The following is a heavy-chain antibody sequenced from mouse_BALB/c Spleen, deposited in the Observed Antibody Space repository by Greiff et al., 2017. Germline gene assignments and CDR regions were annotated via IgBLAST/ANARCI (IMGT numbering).Heavy chain of an antibody. Sequence: QVQLQQPGAELVKPGASVKLSCKASGYTFTSYWMHWVKQRPGQGLEWIGEINPSNGRTNYNEKFKSKATLTVDKSSSTAYMQLSSLTSEDSAVYYCARWGYDGDFDYWGQGTTLTVSS. V-gene: IGHV1S81*02. J-gene: IGHJ2*01. D-gene: IGHD2-14*01. CDR3: ARWGYDGDFDY. CDR2: INPSNGRT. CDR1: GYTFTSYW.